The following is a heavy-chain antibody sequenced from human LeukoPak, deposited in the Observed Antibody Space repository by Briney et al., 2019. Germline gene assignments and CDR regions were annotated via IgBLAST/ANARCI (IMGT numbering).Heavy chain of an antibody. CDR2: NIPIFGTT. CDR3: AKMEGYAYSDY. V-gene: IGHV1-69*13. J-gene: IGHJ4*02. CDR1: GGISSTYA. D-gene: IGHD2-21*01. Sequence: SVKVSCKASGGISSTYAINWVRQAPGQGLVWMGGNIPIFGTTSYAQKFQGRVTITADESTSTAYMELSSLRSEDTAVYYCAKMEGYAYSDYWGQGTLVTVSS.